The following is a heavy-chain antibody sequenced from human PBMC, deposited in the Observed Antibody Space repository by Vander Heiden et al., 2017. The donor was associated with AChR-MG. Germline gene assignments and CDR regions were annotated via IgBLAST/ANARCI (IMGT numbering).Heavy chain of an antibody. CDR2: IYYSGST. V-gene: IGHV4-39*01. Sequence: QLQLQESGPGLVKTSETLSLTCTVSGGPISSSSYYWGWIRQPPGKGLEWIGSIYYSGSTYYNPSLKSRVTISVDTSKNQFSLKLSSVTAADTAVYYCARVIAVAGTGYFDYWGQGTLVTVSS. D-gene: IGHD6-19*01. CDR3: ARVIAVAGTGYFDY. CDR1: GGPISSSSYY. J-gene: IGHJ4*02.